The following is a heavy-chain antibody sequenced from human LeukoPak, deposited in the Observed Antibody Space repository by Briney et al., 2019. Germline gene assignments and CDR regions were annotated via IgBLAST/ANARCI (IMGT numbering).Heavy chain of an antibody. CDR3: AKVAASGWFKKVYYYMDV. D-gene: IGHD6-19*01. CDR2: ISYDGSNK. V-gene: IGHV3-30*18. CDR1: GFTFDDYA. Sequence: GGSLRLSCAASGFTFDDYAMHWVRQAPGKGLEWVAVISYDGSNKYYADSVKGRFTISRDNSKNTLYLQMNSLRPEDTAVYCCAKVAASGWFKKVYYYMDVWGKGTTVTVSS. J-gene: IGHJ6*03.